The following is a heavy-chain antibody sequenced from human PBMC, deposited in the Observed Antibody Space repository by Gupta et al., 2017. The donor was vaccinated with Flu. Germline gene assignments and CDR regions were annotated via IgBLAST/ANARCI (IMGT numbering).Heavy chain of an antibody. CDR3: ARDFDFWSGPSDD. CDR1: GFSLSTSAVG. D-gene: IGHD3-3*01. J-gene: IGHJ4*02. V-gene: IGHV2-5*01. CDR2: SYWNDDR. Sequence: QITLKESGPTLLKPTQTLTLTCTFSGFSLSTSAVGVHWIRQPPGEALEWLALSYWNDDRRYSPSQKSRLTITKDTSKNQVGLTWTDRDPVDTATYYCARDFDFWSGPSDDWGPGILVNVSP.